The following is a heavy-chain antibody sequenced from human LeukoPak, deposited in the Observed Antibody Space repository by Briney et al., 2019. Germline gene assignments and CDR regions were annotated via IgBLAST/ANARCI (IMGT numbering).Heavy chain of an antibody. J-gene: IGHJ4*02. D-gene: IGHD3-9*01. CDR2: IKQDGSEE. V-gene: IGHV3-7*03. Sequence: GGSLRLSCAASGFTFSNDWMTWVRQAPGKGLEWVANIKQDGSEEYYVDSVKGRFTIFRDNAKNSLYLQMHSLRVEDTAIYNCARGYNILTGWFPNWGQGTLVTVSS. CDR1: GFTFSNDW. CDR3: ARGYNILTGWFPN.